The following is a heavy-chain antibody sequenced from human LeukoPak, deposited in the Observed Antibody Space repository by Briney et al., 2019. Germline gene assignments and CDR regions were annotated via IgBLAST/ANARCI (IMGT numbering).Heavy chain of an antibody. D-gene: IGHD6-13*01. CDR2: ISAYNGNT. V-gene: IGHV1-18*01. J-gene: IGHJ3*02. CDR3: ARGPVEQQLVADAFDI. CDR1: AYTFTDYG. Sequence: GASVKVSCKASAYTFTDYGISWVRQAPGQGLEWMGWISAYNGNTNYAQKLQGRVTMTTDTSTTTAYMELRSLTSDDAAVYYCARGPVEQQLVADAFDIWGQGTMVTVSS.